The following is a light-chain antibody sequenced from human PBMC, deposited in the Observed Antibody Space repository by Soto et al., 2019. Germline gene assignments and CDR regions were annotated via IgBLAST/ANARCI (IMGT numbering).Light chain of an antibody. CDR3: GTLDSSLSADV. CDR2: DNN. V-gene: IGLV1-51*01. J-gene: IGLJ1*01. CDR1: SSNIGNKY. Sequence: QSVLTQPPSVSAAPGQKVTISCSGSSSNIGNKYVSWYQHLPGAAPKLLIYDNNKRPSGIPDRFSGSKSGTSATLDITGLQTGDEADYYCGTLDSSLSADVFGTGTKLTVL.